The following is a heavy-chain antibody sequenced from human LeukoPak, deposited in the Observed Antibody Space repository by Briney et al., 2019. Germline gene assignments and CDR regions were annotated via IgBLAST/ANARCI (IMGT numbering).Heavy chain of an antibody. CDR2: INANVGAT. CDR3: ARIKWAAAND. V-gene: IGHV1-2*02. J-gene: IGHJ4*02. CDR1: GYTFTGYY. D-gene: IGHD6-13*01. Sequence: GASVKVSCKASGYTFTGYYIHWVRQAPGQGLEWLGWINANVGATNYAQNFQGRVTMTRDTSVNTAYMELSSLRSDDTAVYYCARIKWAAANDWGQGTLGSVSS.